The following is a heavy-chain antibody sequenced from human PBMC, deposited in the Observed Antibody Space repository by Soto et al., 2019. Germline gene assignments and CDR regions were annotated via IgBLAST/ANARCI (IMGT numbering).Heavy chain of an antibody. J-gene: IGHJ4*02. V-gene: IGHV4-59*08. CDR2: IYYSGST. Sequence: SETLSLTCTVSGGSISSYYWSWIRQPPGKGQEWIGYIYYSGSTNYNPSLKSRVTISVDTSKNQFPLKLSSVTAADTAVYYCARHLGDTQEVLPGLPDYWGQGTLVTVSS. CDR3: ARHLGDTQEVLPGLPDY. CDR1: GGSISSYY. D-gene: IGHD2-2*01.